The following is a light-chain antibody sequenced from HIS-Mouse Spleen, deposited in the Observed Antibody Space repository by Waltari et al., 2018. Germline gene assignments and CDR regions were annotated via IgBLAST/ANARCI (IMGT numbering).Light chain of an antibody. CDR1: ALPKKY. CDR2: QDS. J-gene: IGLJ2*01. CDR3: YSTDSSGNHRV. V-gene: IGLV3-10*01. Sequence: SYELTQPPSVSVSPGQTARINCSGDALPKKYAYWAQQKSGQAPVLVICQDSTRPSGIPERFSGSSSGTMATLTISGAQVEDEADYYCYSTDSSGNHRVFGGGTKLTVL.